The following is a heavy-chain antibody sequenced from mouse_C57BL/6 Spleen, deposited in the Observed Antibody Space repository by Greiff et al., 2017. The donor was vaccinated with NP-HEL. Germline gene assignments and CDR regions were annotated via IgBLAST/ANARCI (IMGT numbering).Heavy chain of an antibody. CDR1: GYTFTDYY. D-gene: IGHD1-1*01. CDR2: INPNNGGT. CDR3: ARWNYGSSVDY. Sequence: EVQLQQSGPELVKPGASVKISCKASGYTFTDYYMNWVKQSHGKSLEWIGDINPNNGGTSYNQKFKGKATLTVAKSSSTAYMELRSLTSEDSAVYYCARWNYGSSVDYWGQGTTLTVSS. J-gene: IGHJ2*01. V-gene: IGHV1-26*01.